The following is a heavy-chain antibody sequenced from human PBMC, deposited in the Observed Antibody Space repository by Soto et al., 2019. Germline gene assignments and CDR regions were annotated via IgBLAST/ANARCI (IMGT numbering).Heavy chain of an antibody. CDR2: ISGSGDTT. Sequence: PGGSLRLSCAASEFTFSSYAMNWVRQAPGKVLEWVSGISGSGDTTHYTDSVRGRFSISRDNSKNTLYLQMNSLRAEDTAVYYCARAYSNYPYYYYYMDVWGKGTTVTVSS. J-gene: IGHJ6*03. CDR1: EFTFSSYA. V-gene: IGHV3-23*01. D-gene: IGHD4-4*01. CDR3: ARAYSNYPYYYYYMDV.